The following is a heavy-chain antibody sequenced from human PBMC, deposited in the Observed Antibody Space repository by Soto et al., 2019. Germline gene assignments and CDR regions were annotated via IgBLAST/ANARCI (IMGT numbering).Heavy chain of an antibody. CDR3: ARPDIAVAGAPDY. D-gene: IGHD6-19*01. CDR2: IDPSDSYT. Sequence: PGESLKISCKGSGYSFTSYWISWVRQMPGKGLEWMGRIDPSDSYTNYSPPFQGHVTISADKSISTAYLQWSSLKASDTAMYYCARPDIAVAGAPDYWGQGTLVTVSS. CDR1: GYSFTSYW. J-gene: IGHJ4*02. V-gene: IGHV5-10-1*01.